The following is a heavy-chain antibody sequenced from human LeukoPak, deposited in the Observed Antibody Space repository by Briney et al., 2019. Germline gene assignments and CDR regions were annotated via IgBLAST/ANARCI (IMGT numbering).Heavy chain of an antibody. V-gene: IGHV3-23*01. J-gene: IGHJ4*02. Sequence: PGGSLRLSCAASGFTFSSYAMSWVRQAPGKGLEWVSAISGSGGSTYYADSVKGRFTISRDNSKNTLYLQMNSLRAEDTAVYYCANDFKSQRSNLTPHFDYWGQGTLVTVSS. CDR3: ANDFKSQRSNLTPHFDY. CDR1: GFTFSSYA. CDR2: ISGSGGST. D-gene: IGHD4-11*01.